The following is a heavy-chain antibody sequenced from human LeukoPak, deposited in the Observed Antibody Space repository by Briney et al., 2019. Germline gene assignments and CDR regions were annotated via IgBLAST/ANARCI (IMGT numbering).Heavy chain of an antibody. D-gene: IGHD1-26*01. J-gene: IGHJ4*02. V-gene: IGHV4-30-4*01. Sequence: PSQTLSLTCTVSGGSISSGDYYWSWIRQPPGKGLEWIGYIYYSGSTYYNPSLKSRVTISVDRSKNQFSLKLSSVTAADTAVYYCARGGSYYGVYYFDYWGQGTLVTVSS. CDR1: GGSISSGDYY. CDR3: ARGGSYYGVYYFDY. CDR2: IYYSGST.